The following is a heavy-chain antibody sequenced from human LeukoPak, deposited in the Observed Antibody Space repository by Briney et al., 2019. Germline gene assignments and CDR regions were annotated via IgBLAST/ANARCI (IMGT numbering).Heavy chain of an antibody. V-gene: IGHV4-34*01. CDR2: INHSGST. D-gene: IGHD2-15*01. CDR3: ARVGRLRYCSGGSCLRANWFDP. J-gene: IGHJ5*02. Sequence: SETLSLTCAVYGGSFSGYYWSWIRQPPGKGLEWIGEINHSGSTNYNPSLKSRVTISVDTSKNQFSLKLSSVTAADTAVYYCARVGRLRYCSGGSCLRANWFDPWGQGTLVTVSS. CDR1: GGSFSGYY.